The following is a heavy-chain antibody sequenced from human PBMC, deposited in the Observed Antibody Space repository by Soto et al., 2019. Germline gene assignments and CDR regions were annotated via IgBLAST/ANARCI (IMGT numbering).Heavy chain of an antibody. D-gene: IGHD2-2*01. J-gene: IGHJ6*03. CDR3: AGAYQLPSYYYYYYMDV. CDR1: GGSISSYY. V-gene: IGHV4-59*08. Sequence: SETLSLTCTVSGGSISSYYWSWIRQPPGKGLEWIGYIYYSGSTNYNPSLRSRVTISVDTSKNQFSLKLSSVTAADTAVYYCAGAYQLPSYYYYYYMDVWGKGTTVTVSS. CDR2: IYYSGST.